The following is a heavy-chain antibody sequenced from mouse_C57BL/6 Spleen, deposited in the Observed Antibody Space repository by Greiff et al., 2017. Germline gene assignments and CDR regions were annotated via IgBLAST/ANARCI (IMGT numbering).Heavy chain of an antibody. V-gene: IGHV1-18*01. Sequence: EVQLQQSGPELVKPGASVKIPCKASGYTFTDYNMDWVKQSHGKSLEWIGDINPNNGGTIYNQKFKGKATLTVDKSSSTAYMELRSLTSEDTAVYYCARGEASYYGSSRPWYFDVWGTGTTGTVSS. D-gene: IGHD1-1*01. CDR3: ARGEASYYGSSRPWYFDV. CDR1: GYTFTDYN. CDR2: INPNNGGT. J-gene: IGHJ1*03.